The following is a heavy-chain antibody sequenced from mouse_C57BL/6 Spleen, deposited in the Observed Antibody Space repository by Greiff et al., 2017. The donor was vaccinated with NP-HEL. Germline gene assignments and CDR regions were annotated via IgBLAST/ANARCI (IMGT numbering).Heavy chain of an antibody. Sequence: EVKLVESGGGLVKPGGSLKLSCAASGFTFSSYAMSWVRQTPEKRLEWVATISDGGSYTYYPDNVKGRFTISRDNAKNNLYLQMSHLKSEDTAMYYCARISYYSKEGFAYWGQGTLVTVSA. J-gene: IGHJ3*01. CDR2: ISDGGSYT. CDR1: GFTFSSYA. D-gene: IGHD2-5*01. CDR3: ARISYYSKEGFAY. V-gene: IGHV5-4*03.